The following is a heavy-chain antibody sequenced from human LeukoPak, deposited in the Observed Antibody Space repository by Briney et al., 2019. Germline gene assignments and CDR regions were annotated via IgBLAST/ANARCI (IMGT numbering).Heavy chain of an antibody. CDR2: IYYSGST. CDR3: ARHIIVSYYYDSSGSNWFDP. J-gene: IGHJ5*02. Sequence: PSETLSPTCTVSGGSISSYYWSWIRQPPGKGLEWIGYIYYSGSTNYNPSLESRVTISVDTSKNQFSLKLSSVTAADTAVYYCARHIIVSYYYDSSGSNWFDPWGQGTLVTVSS. CDR1: GGSISSYY. V-gene: IGHV4-59*08. D-gene: IGHD3-22*01.